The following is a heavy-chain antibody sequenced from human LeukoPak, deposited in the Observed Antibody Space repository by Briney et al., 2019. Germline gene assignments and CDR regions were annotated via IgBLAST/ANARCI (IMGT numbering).Heavy chain of an antibody. V-gene: IGHV3-11*01. Sequence: GGSLRLSCAASGFTFSDYYMSWIRQAPGKGLEWVPYISSSGSTIYYADSVKGRFTISRDNAKNSLYLQMNSLRAEDTAVYYCARDQEDCSSTSCYYAAFDIWGQGTMVTVSS. J-gene: IGHJ3*02. D-gene: IGHD2-2*01. CDR1: GFTFSDYY. CDR3: ARDQEDCSSTSCYYAAFDI. CDR2: ISSSGSTI.